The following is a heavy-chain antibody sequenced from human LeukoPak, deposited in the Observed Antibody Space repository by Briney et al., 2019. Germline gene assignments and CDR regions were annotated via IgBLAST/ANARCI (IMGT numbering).Heavy chain of an antibody. V-gene: IGHV3-30*04. D-gene: IGHD4-17*01. CDR1: GFTFSSYA. Sequence: PGGSLRLSCAASGFTFSSYAMHWVRQAPGKGLEWVAVISYDGSHKYYADSVKGRFTISRDNSMNTLYLQMNSLRADDTVVYYCAGSPRATVTGHWFDPWGQGTLVTVSS. J-gene: IGHJ5*02. CDR2: ISYDGSHK. CDR3: AGSPRATVTGHWFDP.